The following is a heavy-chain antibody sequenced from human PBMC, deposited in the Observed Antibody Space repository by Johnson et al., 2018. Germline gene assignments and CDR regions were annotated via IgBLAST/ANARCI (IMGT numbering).Heavy chain of an antibody. D-gene: IGHD4-17*01. CDR1: GGTFSSYA. Sequence: QVQLVQSGAEVKKPGSSVKVSCKASGGTFSSYAISWVRQAPGQGLEWMGGIIPIFGTANSAQKFQGRVTITADESTSTAYMELGSLGSEDTAVYYCARGYGDYQGKGMDVWGQGTTVTVSS. V-gene: IGHV1-69*12. J-gene: IGHJ6*02. CDR2: IIPIFGTA. CDR3: ARGYGDYQGKGMDV.